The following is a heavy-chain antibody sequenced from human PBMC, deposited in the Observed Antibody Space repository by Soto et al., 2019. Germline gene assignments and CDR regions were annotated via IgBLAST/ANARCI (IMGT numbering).Heavy chain of an antibody. J-gene: IGHJ6*02. CDR3: ASSSGSDQAYSYYYGMDF. CDR1: GGTFSSYA. V-gene: IGHV1-69*01. CDR2: IIPIFGTA. Sequence: QVQLVQSGAEVKKPGSSVKVSCKASGGTFSSYAISWVRQAPGQGLEWMGGIIPIFGTANYAKKFQGRVTITADETTSTADMEVRSLGSEAAAVYYCASSSGSDQAYSYYYGMDFWGQGATVTVAS. D-gene: IGHD1-26*01.